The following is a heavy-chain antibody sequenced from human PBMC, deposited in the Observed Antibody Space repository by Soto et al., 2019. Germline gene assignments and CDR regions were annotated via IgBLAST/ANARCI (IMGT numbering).Heavy chain of an antibody. CDR3: STNLPNYDIWTGRVY. CDR1: GFTFSNAW. Sequence: EVQLVESGGGLVKPGGSLRLSCAASGFTFSNAWMSWVRQAPGKGLEWVGRIKSKIDGGTADYAAPVKCRFTISRDDSKNTMYLQMNSLKTEDSAVYYCSTNLPNYDIWTGRVYWGQGTLVTVSS. D-gene: IGHD3-9*01. CDR2: IKSKIDGGTA. V-gene: IGHV3-15*01. J-gene: IGHJ4*02.